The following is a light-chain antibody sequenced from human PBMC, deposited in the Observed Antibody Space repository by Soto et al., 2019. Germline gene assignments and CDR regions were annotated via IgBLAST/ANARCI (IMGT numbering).Light chain of an antibody. V-gene: IGKV1-5*03. CDR2: KAS. Sequence: DIQMTQSPSTLSASVGDRVTITCRASQSISSWLAWYQQKPGKAPILLICKASSLESGVPSRFSGSGSGTEFTLTISSLQPDDFATYYCQQYSSYSRYTFGQGTKLEIK. J-gene: IGKJ2*01. CDR1: QSISSW. CDR3: QQYSSYSRYT.